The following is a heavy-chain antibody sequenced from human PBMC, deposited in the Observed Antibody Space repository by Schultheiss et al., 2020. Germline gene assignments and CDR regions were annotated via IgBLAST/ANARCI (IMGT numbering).Heavy chain of an antibody. CDR1: GFTFSDYY. CDR3: ARAIAVSYYYYYYGMDV. D-gene: IGHD6-19*01. Sequence: GESLKISCAASGFTFSDYYMSWIRQAPGKGLEWVSYISSSGSTIYYADSVKGRFTISRDNAKNSLYLQMNSLRAEDTAVYYCARAIAVSYYYYYYGMDVWGQGTTVTVSS. V-gene: IGHV3-11*04. J-gene: IGHJ6*02. CDR2: ISSSGSTI.